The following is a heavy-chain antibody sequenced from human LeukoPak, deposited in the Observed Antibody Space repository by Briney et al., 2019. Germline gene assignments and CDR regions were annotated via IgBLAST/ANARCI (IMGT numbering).Heavy chain of an antibody. Sequence: SETLSLTCTVSGGSVSSSSYYWGWIRQPPGKGLEWIGSIYYSGSTYYNPSLKSRVTISVDTSKNQFSLKLSSVTAADTAVYYCARRYCSGGSCYSDNWFDPWGQGTLVTVSS. V-gene: IGHV4-39*01. CDR1: GGSVSSSSYY. J-gene: IGHJ5*02. CDR2: IYYSGST. D-gene: IGHD2-15*01. CDR3: ARRYCSGGSCYSDNWFDP.